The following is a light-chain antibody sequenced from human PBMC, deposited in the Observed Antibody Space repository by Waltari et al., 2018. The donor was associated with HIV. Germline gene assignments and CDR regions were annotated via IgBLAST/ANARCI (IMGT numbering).Light chain of an antibody. CDR2: DVS. CDR3: QQYKQLPPYI. Sequence: EIVMTQSQATLSVSPGERATLPYRASQTINTALAWYQQKPSQAPRLLIYDVSTRATGGPTRFSGGGSGAEFTLTISSLQSEDFGVYYCQQYKQLPPYIFGQGTKLEI. CDR1: QTINTA. V-gene: IGKV3-15*01. J-gene: IGKJ2*01.